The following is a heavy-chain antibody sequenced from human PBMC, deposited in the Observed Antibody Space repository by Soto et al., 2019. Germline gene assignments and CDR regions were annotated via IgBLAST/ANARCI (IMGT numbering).Heavy chain of an antibody. CDR3: ARGGTMVRGGLPLYYYYGMDV. D-gene: IGHD3-10*01. J-gene: IGHJ6*02. Sequence: SETLSLTCTVSGGSISSYYWSWIRQPPGKGLEWIGYIYYSGSTNYNPSLKSRVTISVDTSKNQFSLKLSSVTAADTAVYYCARGGTMVRGGLPLYYYYGMDVWGQGTTVTVSS. CDR2: IYYSGST. V-gene: IGHV4-59*01. CDR1: GGSISSYY.